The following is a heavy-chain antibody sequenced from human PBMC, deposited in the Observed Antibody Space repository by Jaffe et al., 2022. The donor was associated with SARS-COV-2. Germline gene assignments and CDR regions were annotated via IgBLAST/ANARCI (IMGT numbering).Heavy chain of an antibody. V-gene: IGHV4-39*01. CDR3: ARQRFKWILNY. Sequence: QLQLQESGPGLVKPSETLSLTCTVSGGSISSSSYYWGWIRQPPGKGLEWIGSIYYSGSTYYNPSLKSRVTISVDTSKNQFSLKLSSVTAADTAVYYCARQRFKWILNYWGQGTLVTVSS. J-gene: IGHJ4*02. CDR1: GGSISSSSYY. D-gene: IGHD5-18*01. CDR2: IYYSGST.